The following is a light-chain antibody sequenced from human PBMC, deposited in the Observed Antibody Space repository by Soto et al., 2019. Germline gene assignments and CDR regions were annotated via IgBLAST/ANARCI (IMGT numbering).Light chain of an antibody. CDR3: QSYDSSLSGFV. CDR1: SSNSGAGYD. CDR2: GNS. J-gene: IGLJ1*01. Sequence: QSVLTQPPSVSGAPGQRVTISCTGSSSNSGAGYDVHWYQQLPGTAPKLLIYGNSNRPSGVPDRFSGSKSGTSASLAITGLQAEDEADYYCQSYDSSLSGFVFGTGTKQTVL. V-gene: IGLV1-40*01.